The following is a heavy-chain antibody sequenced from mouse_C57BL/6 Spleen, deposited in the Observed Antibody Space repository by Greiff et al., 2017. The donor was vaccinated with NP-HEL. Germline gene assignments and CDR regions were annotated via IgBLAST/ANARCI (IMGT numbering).Heavy chain of an antibody. J-gene: IGHJ3*01. CDR3: ARDGGLVAWFAY. CDR2: ISYDGSN. CDR1: GYSITSGYY. V-gene: IGHV3-6*01. Sequence: EVKLVESGPGLVKPSQSLSLTCSVTGYSITSGYYWNWIRQFPGNKLEWMGYISYDGSNNYNPSLKNRISITRDTSKNQFFLKLNSVTTEDTATYYCARDGGLVAWFAYWGQGTLVTVSA. D-gene: IGHD1-3*01.